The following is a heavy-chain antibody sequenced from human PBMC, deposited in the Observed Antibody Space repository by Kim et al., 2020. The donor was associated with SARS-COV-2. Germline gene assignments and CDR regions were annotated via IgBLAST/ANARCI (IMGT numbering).Heavy chain of an antibody. CDR2: INTNTGRP. CDR1: GYSLTDYP. J-gene: IGHJ4*02. D-gene: IGHD2-21*02. Sequence: ASVKVSCKASGYSLTDYPINWVRQAPGQGLKWMGYINTNTGRPTYARDLAGRVVFSLDTSVTTAYLQINGLKAEDTAIYYCTRGLGGYSLNGYWGQGTLVTVSS. V-gene: IGHV7-4-1*02. CDR3: TRGLGGYSLNGY.